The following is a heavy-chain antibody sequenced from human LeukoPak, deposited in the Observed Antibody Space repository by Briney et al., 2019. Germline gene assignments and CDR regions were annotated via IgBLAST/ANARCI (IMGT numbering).Heavy chain of an antibody. CDR1: GYTFTGYY. V-gene: IGHV1-2*02. D-gene: IGHD5-18*01. CDR2: INPNSGGT. Sequence: GASVKVSCKASGYTFTGYYMHWVRQAPGQGLEWMGWINPNSGGTNYAQKFQGRVTMTRDTSISTAYMELSRLRSDDTAVYYCARDWGAEYSYGYKDWGQGTLVTVSS. CDR3: ARDWGAEYSYGYKD. J-gene: IGHJ4*02.